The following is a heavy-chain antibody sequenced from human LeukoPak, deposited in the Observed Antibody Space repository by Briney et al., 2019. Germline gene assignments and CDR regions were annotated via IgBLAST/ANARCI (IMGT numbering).Heavy chain of an antibody. D-gene: IGHD6-19*01. J-gene: IGHJ4*02. CDR1: AFPFSSYG. V-gene: IGHV3-33*01. CDR2: IWHDGSHK. Sequence: PGGSLRLSCAASAFPFSSYGMPWVRQAPGKGLEGVAVIWHDGSHKYYADSVKGRFPISRDNSKNTLYLQMNTLRAGDTAVYYCASGDYSSGWDLDYRGEGELVTVSS. CDR3: ASGDYSSGWDLDY.